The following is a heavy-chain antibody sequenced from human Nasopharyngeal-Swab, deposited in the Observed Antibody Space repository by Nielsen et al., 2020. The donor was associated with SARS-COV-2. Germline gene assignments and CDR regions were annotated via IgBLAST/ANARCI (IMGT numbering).Heavy chain of an antibody. CDR1: GFTFGNYT. Sequence: GGSLRLSCEGSGFTFGNYTMNWVRQAPGKGLEWFSSISRSSSFLYYADSVKGRFTISRDNAQKSLSLQMNSLRAEDTGVYFCARDTGAFDIWGQGTMITVSS. V-gene: IGHV3-21*01. CDR3: ARDTGAFDI. D-gene: IGHD3-10*01. J-gene: IGHJ3*02. CDR2: ISRSSSFL.